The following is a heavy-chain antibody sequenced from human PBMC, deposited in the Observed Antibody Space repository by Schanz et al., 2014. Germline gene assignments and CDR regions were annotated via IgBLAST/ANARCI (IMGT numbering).Heavy chain of an antibody. CDR3: AKDSTHIDIVLVPTAIDY. CDR2: ISVYNHNK. CDR1: GYIFINSG. V-gene: IGHV1-18*01. J-gene: IGHJ4*02. Sequence: QIQLVQSGPEVKKPGATVKVSCKASGYIFINSGISWVRQAPGQGLEWMGWISVYNHNKEYDQKFQGRVTMTTDTSTSTAYMALTDLRSDDTAVYYCAKDSTHIDIVLVPTAIDYWGQGTLVTVSS. D-gene: IGHD2-2*01.